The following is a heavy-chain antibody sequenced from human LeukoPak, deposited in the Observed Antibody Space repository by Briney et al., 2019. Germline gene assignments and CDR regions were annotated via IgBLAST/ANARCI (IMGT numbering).Heavy chain of an antibody. Sequence: SETLSLTCAVSGYSISSGYYWGWIRQPPGKGLEWIGSIYYSGSTYYNPSLKSRVTISVDTSKNQFSLKLSSVTAADTAVYYCARQLYEIDIWGQGTMVTVSS. D-gene: IGHD2-2*02. CDR2: IYYSGST. V-gene: IGHV4-38-2*01. J-gene: IGHJ3*02. CDR3: ARQLYEIDI. CDR1: GYSISSGYY.